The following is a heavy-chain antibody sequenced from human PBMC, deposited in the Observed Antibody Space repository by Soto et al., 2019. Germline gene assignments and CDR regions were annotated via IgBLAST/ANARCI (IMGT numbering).Heavy chain of an antibody. CDR3: ARGASLAYCGGDCPDYYYYGMDV. D-gene: IGHD2-21*02. V-gene: IGHV4-31*03. CDR2: IYYSGST. Sequence: SETLSLTCTVSGGSISSGGYYWSWIRQHPGKGLEWIGYIYYSGSTYYNPSLKSRVTISVDTSKNQFSLKLSSVTAADTAVYYCARGASLAYCGGDCPDYYYYGMDVWGQGTTVTVSS. J-gene: IGHJ6*02. CDR1: GGSISSGGYY.